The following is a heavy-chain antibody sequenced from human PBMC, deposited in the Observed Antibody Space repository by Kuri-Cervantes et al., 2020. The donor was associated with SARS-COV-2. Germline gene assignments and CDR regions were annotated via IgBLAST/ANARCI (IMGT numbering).Heavy chain of an antibody. V-gene: IGHV1-69*06. J-gene: IGHJ6*02. D-gene: IGHD3-22*01. CDR1: GCTFSSYS. Sequence: SVKVSCKASGCTFSSYSISWVRQAPGQGLEWMGEIIPIFGTANYAQKFQGRVTITADKSTSTAYMELSSLRSEDTAVYYCARDLYHYDSSGPEGYYYYGMDVWGQGTTVTVSS. CDR2: IIPIFGTA. CDR3: ARDLYHYDSSGPEGYYYYGMDV.